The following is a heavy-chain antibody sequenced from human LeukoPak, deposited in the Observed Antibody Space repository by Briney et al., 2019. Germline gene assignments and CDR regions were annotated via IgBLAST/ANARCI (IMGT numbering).Heavy chain of an antibody. Sequence: GGSLRLSCAASGFTFTNYAMSWVHQAAGKGLEWVSTISGNGVDTYYTDSVQGRFTISRDNPKNTLYLQMNSLRVEDTAVYYCAKLYSSGRYYFDYWGQGTLVTVSS. CDR3: AKLYSSGRYYFDY. J-gene: IGHJ4*02. CDR2: ISGNGVDT. D-gene: IGHD6-19*01. CDR1: GFTFTNYA. V-gene: IGHV3-23*01.